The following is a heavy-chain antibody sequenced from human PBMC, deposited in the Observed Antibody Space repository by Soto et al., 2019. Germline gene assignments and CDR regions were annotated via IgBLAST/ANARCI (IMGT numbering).Heavy chain of an antibody. CDR1: GFNFDKYA. Sequence: SLRLSCAVSGFNFDKYAIHWVRQAPGKGLEWVSGISWNSGEIAYSDSVKGRFTISRDNAKNSVYLQMNSLRREDTASYYCAKVVSIFYDAFGMWGQGTMVTVSS. CDR2: ISWNSGEI. CDR3: AKVVSIFYDAFGM. V-gene: IGHV3-9*01. J-gene: IGHJ3*02.